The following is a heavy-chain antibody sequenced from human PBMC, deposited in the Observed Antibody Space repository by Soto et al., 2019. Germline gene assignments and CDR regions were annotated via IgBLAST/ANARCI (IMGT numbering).Heavy chain of an antibody. D-gene: IGHD1-1*01. V-gene: IGHV3-33*01. Sequence: QVQLVESGGGVVQPGRSLRLSCAASGFTFSSYGMHWVRQAPGKGLEWVAVIWYDGSNKYYADSVKGRFTISRDNSKNTLYLQMNSLRAEDTAVYYCAREWSVDKRPLDYWGQGTLVTVSS. CDR1: GFTFSSYG. CDR3: AREWSVDKRPLDY. J-gene: IGHJ4*02. CDR2: IWYDGSNK.